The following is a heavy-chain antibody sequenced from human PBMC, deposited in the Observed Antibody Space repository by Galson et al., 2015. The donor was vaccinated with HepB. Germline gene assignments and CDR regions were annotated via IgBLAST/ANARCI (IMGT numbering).Heavy chain of an antibody. V-gene: IGHV3-23*01. CDR3: AKSLRGYYYYMDV. CDR1: GFTFSSYA. Sequence: SLRLSCAASGFTFSSYAMRWARQAPGKGLEWVSGISGGGTRTDYADSVKGRFTISRDSSKNALYLQMSSLRADDTAIYYCAKSLRGYYYYMDVWGTGTTVTVSS. CDR2: ISGGGTRT. D-gene: IGHD3-10*01. J-gene: IGHJ6*03.